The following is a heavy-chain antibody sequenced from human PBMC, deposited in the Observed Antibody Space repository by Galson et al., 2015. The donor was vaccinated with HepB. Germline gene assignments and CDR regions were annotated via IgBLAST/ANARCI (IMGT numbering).Heavy chain of an antibody. D-gene: IGHD1-14*01. CDR1: GFTFDNYA. CDR2: ISWNSGYI. Sequence: SLRLSCAASGFTFDNYAMHWVRQVPGRGLEWVSGISWNSGYIDYADSVRGRFTISRDNAKNSLYLQMNSLRDEDTALYYCAKKTEPTPMFYFAFWGQGTLVTVSS. CDR3: AKKTEPTPMFYFAF. V-gene: IGHV3-9*01. J-gene: IGHJ4*02.